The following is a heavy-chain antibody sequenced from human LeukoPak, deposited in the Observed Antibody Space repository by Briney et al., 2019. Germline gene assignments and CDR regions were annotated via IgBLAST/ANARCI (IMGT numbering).Heavy chain of an antibody. J-gene: IGHJ3*02. Sequence: GSLRLSCAASGFTFSSYAMCWVRQAPGKGLEWVSGLNGGGGDTYYADSVKGRFTISRDNFKNTLYLQMNSLRAEDTAVYYCAKVRLGGDTFDIWGQGTMVSVSS. V-gene: IGHV3-23*01. CDR2: LNGGGGDT. CDR1: GFTFSSYA. D-gene: IGHD2-21*02. CDR3: AKVRLGGDTFDI.